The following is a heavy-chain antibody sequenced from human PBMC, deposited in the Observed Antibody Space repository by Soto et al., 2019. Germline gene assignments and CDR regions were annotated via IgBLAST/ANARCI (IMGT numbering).Heavy chain of an antibody. CDR3: ARSDYGDYEGYFQH. V-gene: IGHV3-48*01. J-gene: IGHJ1*01. CDR1: GFTFSSYS. CDR2: ISSSSSTI. Sequence: GGSLRLSCAASGFTFSSYSMNWVRQAPGKGLEWVSYISSSSSTIYYADSVKGRFTISRDNAKNSLYLQMNSLRAEDTAVYYCARSDYGDYEGYFQHWGQGTLVTVSS. D-gene: IGHD4-17*01.